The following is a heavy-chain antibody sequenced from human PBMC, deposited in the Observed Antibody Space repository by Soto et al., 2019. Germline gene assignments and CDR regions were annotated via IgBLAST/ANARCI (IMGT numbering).Heavy chain of an antibody. CDR1: GGSISSSSYY. Sequence: PSETLSLTCSVSGGSISSSSYYWGWIRQPPEKGLEWIGSIYYSGTTHYNPSLKSRVTISVDTSNNQFSLRLSSVTVADTAVYYFARHDHGYYRYYGVDVWGQGTTVTVS. CDR2: IYYSGTT. D-gene: IGHD3-3*01. V-gene: IGHV4-39*01. CDR3: ARHDHGYYRYYGVDV. J-gene: IGHJ6*02.